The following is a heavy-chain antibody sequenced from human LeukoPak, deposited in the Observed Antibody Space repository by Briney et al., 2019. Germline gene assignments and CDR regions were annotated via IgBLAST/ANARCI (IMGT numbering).Heavy chain of an antibody. CDR3: AKPAGAMTTVTYYFDY. V-gene: IGHV3-23*01. Sequence: GASLRLSCAASGFTFSSYAMSWVRQAPGKGLEWVSAIGGSGGSTYYADSVKGRFTISRDNSKNTLYLQMNSLRAEDTAVYYCAKPAGAMTTVTYYFDYWGQGTLVTVSS. CDR2: IGGSGGST. CDR1: GFTFSSYA. D-gene: IGHD4-17*01. J-gene: IGHJ4*02.